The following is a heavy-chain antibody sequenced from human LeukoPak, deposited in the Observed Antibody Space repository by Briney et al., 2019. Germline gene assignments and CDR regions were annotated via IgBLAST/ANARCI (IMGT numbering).Heavy chain of an antibody. CDR3: AKDFFRYCSSTSCYRYDY. Sequence: GGSLRLSCAASGFTFSSYGMHWVRQAPGKGLEWVAFIRYDGSNKYYADSVKGRFTISRDNSKNTLYLQMNSLRAEDTAVYYCAKDFFRYCSSTSCYRYDYWGQGTLVTVSS. J-gene: IGHJ4*02. D-gene: IGHD2-2*01. CDR2: IRYDGSNK. V-gene: IGHV3-30*02. CDR1: GFTFSSYG.